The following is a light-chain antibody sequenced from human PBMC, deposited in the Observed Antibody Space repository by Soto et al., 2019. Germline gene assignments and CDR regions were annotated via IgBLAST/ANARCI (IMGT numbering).Light chain of an antibody. Sequence: QSALTQPPSASGSPGQSVTISCTGTSSDVGGYNYVSWYQQYPGKAPKLMIYEVTKRPSGVPDRFSGSKPGNTASLTVSGLQAEDEADYYCSSYAGSNNLVFGGGTKLTVL. CDR1: SSDVGGYNY. J-gene: IGLJ2*01. V-gene: IGLV2-8*01. CDR3: SSYAGSNNLV. CDR2: EVT.